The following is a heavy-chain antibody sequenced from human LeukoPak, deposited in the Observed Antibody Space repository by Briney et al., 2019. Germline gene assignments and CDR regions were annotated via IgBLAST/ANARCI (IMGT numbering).Heavy chain of an antibody. V-gene: IGHV3-30-3*01. CDR3: ARAPYTSGWYFAFDY. Sequence: GGSLRLSCAASGFTFSTYTMHWVRQAPGKGLEWVALISYEGSKQNYADSVRGRFTISRDNSQNTLYLEMNSLRTEDTAVYYCARAPYTSGWYFAFDYWGQGTLVTVSS. CDR2: ISYEGSKQ. CDR1: GFTFSTYT. D-gene: IGHD6-19*01. J-gene: IGHJ4*02.